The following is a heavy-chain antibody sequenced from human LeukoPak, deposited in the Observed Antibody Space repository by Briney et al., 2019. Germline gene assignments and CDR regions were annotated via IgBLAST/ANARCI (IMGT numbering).Heavy chain of an antibody. CDR1: GYTFTDFG. CDR3: VRDLGVDTSMIFFDY. Sequence: ASVKVSCKASGYTFTDFGVSWVRQAPGQGLEWMGWISAYSGNTNYVQKFQGRVTMTTDISTSTAYMELRSLRSDDTAVFYCVRDLGVDTSMIFFDYWGQGTRVTVSS. CDR2: ISAYSGNT. D-gene: IGHD5-18*01. V-gene: IGHV1-18*01. J-gene: IGHJ4*02.